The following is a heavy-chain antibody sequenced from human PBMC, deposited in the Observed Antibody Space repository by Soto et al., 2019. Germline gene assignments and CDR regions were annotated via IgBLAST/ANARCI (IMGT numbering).Heavy chain of an antibody. CDR3: ARLPKGSLVTA. Sequence: GGSLKLSCVASGVRFSDHSMTWVRQSPGKGLQWIAYISSSSDNIYYAESVRGRFTVSRDNAKNALFLQMNSLRDDDTATYYCARLPKGSLVTAWGQGTRVTVSS. D-gene: IGHD2-21*02. CDR1: GVRFSDHS. J-gene: IGHJ4*02. CDR2: ISSSSDNI. V-gene: IGHV3-48*02.